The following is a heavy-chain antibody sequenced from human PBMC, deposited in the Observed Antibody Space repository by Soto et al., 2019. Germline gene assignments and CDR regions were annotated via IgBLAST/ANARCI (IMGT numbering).Heavy chain of an antibody. CDR3: AREGPYGSSQDNTFDI. D-gene: IGHD6-19*01. J-gene: IGHJ3*02. Sequence: QVQLVQSGAEVKKPGSSVRVSCKASGDSFSKYTVNWVRQAPRQGLEWMGGIIPRFGTTNFAPTLQGRVTITADQSMNTVYMDLSSLTSEDTAIYYCAREGPYGSSQDNTFDIWGQGTMVTVSS. V-gene: IGHV1-69*01. CDR1: GDSFSKYT. CDR2: IIPRFGTT.